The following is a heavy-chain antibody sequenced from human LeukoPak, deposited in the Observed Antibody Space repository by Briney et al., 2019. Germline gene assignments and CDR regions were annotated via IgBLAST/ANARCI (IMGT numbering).Heavy chain of an antibody. CDR3: ARELIHFHDHTNTGFFDS. J-gene: IGHJ4*02. Sequence: GASVKVSCKTSGYTFTGYYIHLLRQAPGQGPEWMAWIDPDSGATNYIHKFQGRVTMTRDTSVSTAYMEVSSLTSDDTAVYYCARELIHFHDHTNTGFFDSWGQGTLVTVSS. D-gene: IGHD3-3*02. V-gene: IGHV1-2*02. CDR2: IDPDSGAT. CDR1: GYTFTGYY.